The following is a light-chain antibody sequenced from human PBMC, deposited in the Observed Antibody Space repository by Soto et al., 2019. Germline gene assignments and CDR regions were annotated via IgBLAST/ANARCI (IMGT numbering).Light chain of an antibody. CDR2: EVS. J-gene: IGLJ1*01. CDR1: NSDVGYYNY. CDR3: TSYAGSNNLV. V-gene: IGLV2-8*01. Sequence: QSALTQPPSASGSPGQSVTISCTGTNSDVGYYNYVSWYQQHPGKAPKLMIYEVSKRPSGVPDRFSGSKSGNTASLTVSGLQAEDEADYYCTSYAGSNNLVFGTGTKVTVL.